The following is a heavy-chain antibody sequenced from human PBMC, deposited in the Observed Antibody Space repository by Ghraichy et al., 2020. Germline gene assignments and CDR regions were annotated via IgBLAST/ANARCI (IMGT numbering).Heavy chain of an antibody. CDR1: GDVIGAGGYS. CDR2: TYHDGTT. Sequence: SETLSLTCAVSGDVIGAGGYSWSWIRQSPGKGLEWVGYTYHDGTTHLNPSLKNRVTILFDKSKNQFSLNLSSLTAADTAVYYCARGAHDYAFDFWGQGAPVTVTS. CDR3: ARGAHDYAFDF. D-gene: IGHD4-17*01. J-gene: IGHJ4*02. V-gene: IGHV4-30-2*06.